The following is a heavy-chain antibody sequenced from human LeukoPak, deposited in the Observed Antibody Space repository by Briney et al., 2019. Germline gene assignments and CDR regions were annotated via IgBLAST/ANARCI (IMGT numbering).Heavy chain of an antibody. CDR3: ARDTGTGWFGMDV. V-gene: IGHV4-59*01. J-gene: IGHJ6*04. D-gene: IGHD3-10*01. CDR2: IYYSGST. Sequence: SETLSLTCGVSGGSISSYYWSWIRQPPGKGLEWIGYIYYSGSTNYNPSLKSRVTISVDTSKNQFSLKLSSVTAADTAVYYCARDTGTGWFGMDVWGKGTTVTVSS. CDR1: GGSISSYY.